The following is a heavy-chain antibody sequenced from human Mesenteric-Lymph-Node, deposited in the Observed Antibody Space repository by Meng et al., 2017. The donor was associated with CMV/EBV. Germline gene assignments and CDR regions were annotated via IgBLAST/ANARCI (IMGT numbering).Heavy chain of an antibody. CDR3: ARRLSIGWFYDY. D-gene: IGHD2-15*01. J-gene: IGHJ4*02. CDR1: GDSISRGSYY. Sequence: VSGDSISRGSYYWDRIRQPPGKGLEWIGSIDYAGSTYYNPSLKSRVTISGDTSKNQFSLKFTSVSAADTAVYYCARRLSIGWFYDYWGQGTLVTVSS. CDR2: IDYAGST. V-gene: IGHV4-39*01.